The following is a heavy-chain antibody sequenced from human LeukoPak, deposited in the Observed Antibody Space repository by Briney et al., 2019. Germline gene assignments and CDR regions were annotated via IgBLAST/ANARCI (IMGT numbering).Heavy chain of an antibody. D-gene: IGHD1-7*01. V-gene: IGHV1-69*05. Sequence: GSSVTVSCKASGGTFSSYAISWVRQAPGQGLEWMGGIIPIFGTANYAQKFQGRVTITTDESTSTAYMELSSLRSEDTAVYYCASAPTFGTGTTGLDHWGQGTLVTVSS. CDR2: IIPIFGTA. J-gene: IGHJ5*02. CDR3: ASAPTFGTGTTGLDH. CDR1: GGTFSSYA.